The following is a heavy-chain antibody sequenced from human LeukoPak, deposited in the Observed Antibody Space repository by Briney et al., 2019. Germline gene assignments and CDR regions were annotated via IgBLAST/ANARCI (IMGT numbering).Heavy chain of an antibody. Sequence: SETLSLTCTVSGCSISSGGYYWSWLPQHPGKGLEWIGYIYYSGSNYYNPSLKSRVTISVDTSKNQFSLKLSSVTAADTAVYYCARGVLMVYAIGGEFDYWGQGTLVTVSS. V-gene: IGHV4-31*03. J-gene: IGHJ4*02. CDR3: ARGVLMVYAIGGEFDY. CDR1: GCSISSGGYY. CDR2: IYYSGSN. D-gene: IGHD2-8*01.